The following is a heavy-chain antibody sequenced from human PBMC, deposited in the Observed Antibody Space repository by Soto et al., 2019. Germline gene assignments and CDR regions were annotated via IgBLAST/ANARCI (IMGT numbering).Heavy chain of an antibody. CDR2: INAGNGNT. J-gene: IGHJ5*02. V-gene: IGHV1-3*01. D-gene: IGHD3-22*01. CDR1: GYTFTNYA. CDR3: ARAHYETFSGPIGWFDP. Sequence: ASVKVSCKASGYTFTNYAMHWVRQAPGQRLEWMGWINAGNGNTKYSQKFQGRVTITRDTSASTAYMELSSLRSEDTAVYYCARAHYETFSGPIGWFDPWGQGTLVTVSS.